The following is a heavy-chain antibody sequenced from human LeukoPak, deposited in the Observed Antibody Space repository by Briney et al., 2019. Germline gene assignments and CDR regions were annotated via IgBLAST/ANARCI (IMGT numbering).Heavy chain of an antibody. J-gene: IGHJ4*02. V-gene: IGHV3-74*01. Sequence: GGSLRLSCAASGFTFSSYWIHWVRQVPGQGLVWVSRIHGDGRTTTYADSVKGRFTSSRDNAKNKLYLQMNSLRAEDTAVYYCARDNGENYHTAFDYWGQGTLVTVSS. D-gene: IGHD2-8*01. CDR2: IHGDGRTT. CDR1: GFTFSSYW. CDR3: ARDNGENYHTAFDY.